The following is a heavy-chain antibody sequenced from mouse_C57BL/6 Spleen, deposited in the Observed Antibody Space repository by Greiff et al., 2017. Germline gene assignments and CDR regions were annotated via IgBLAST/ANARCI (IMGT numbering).Heavy chain of an antibody. CDR2: IYPENGGT. Sequence: QVQLQQSGAELVRPGASVTLSCKASGYTFTDYDMHWVKQTPVHGLEWIGAIYPENGGTAYNQKFKGKAILTADKSSSTAYMELRSLTSEDSAVYYCTRPLRTWFAYWGQGTLVTVSA. CDR1: GYTFTDYD. J-gene: IGHJ3*01. V-gene: IGHV1-15*01. CDR3: TRPLRTWFAY. D-gene: IGHD6-1*01.